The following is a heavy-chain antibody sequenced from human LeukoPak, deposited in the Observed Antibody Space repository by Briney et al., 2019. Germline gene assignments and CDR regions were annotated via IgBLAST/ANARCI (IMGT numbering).Heavy chain of an antibody. CDR2: TVGGRPDT. V-gene: IGHV3-23*01. J-gene: IGHJ4*02. D-gene: IGHD2-8*02. CDR1: GFTFSNYA. CDR3: TKAPLRSCSGAFCYPFDY. Sequence: GGSLRLSCAASGFTFSNYAMSWVRQTPGKGLEWVAATVGGRPDTYHAESVKGRFTVSRDDSRDALFLQMNRLSVDDTAIYYCTKAPLRSCSGAFCYPFDYWGQGTLVTVSS.